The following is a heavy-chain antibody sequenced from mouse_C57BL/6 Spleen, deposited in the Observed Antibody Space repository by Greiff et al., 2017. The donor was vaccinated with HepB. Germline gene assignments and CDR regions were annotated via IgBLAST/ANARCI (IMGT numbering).Heavy chain of an antibody. J-gene: IGHJ4*01. CDR3: AMPLYYDYDGAYAMDY. CDR2: ISSGSSTI. Sequence: EVQRVESGGGLVKPGGSLKLSCAASGFTFSDYGMHWVRQAPEKGLEWVAYISSGSSTIYYADTVKGRFTISRDNAKNTLFLQMTSLRSEDTARYDCAMPLYYDYDGAYAMDYWGQGTSVTVSS. V-gene: IGHV5-17*01. CDR1: GFTFSDYG. D-gene: IGHD2-4*01.